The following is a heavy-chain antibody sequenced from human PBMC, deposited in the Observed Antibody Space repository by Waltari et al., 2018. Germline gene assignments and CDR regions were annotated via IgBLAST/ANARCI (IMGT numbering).Heavy chain of an antibody. J-gene: IGHJ4*02. CDR1: AFSFMGYA. V-gene: IGHV3-23*01. D-gene: IGHD3-16*02. CDR3: AKGSRGYTNYFFDY. CDR2: ISGSVATP. Sequence: EVQLLESAGGVVQPGGALRLSCAAPAFSFMGYAMSWVRQAPGEGLEWGAAISGSVATPCYADSGKGRFTIVRDNSKDTFYLQMNSQRVDDSAVYYCAKGSRGYTNYFFDYWGQGALVTVSS.